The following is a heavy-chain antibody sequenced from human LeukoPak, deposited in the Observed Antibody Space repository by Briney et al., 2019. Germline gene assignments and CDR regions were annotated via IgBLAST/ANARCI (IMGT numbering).Heavy chain of an antibody. CDR1: RVTSNNYA. CDR3: ARSLGFPPTVQSYMDV. J-gene: IGHJ6*03. Sequence: SVKVSCKASRVTSNNYAINWGRQARGQGGEWGGGMIPFIGAGKYAQNFEERVTITAETSTKRMYMDGSRLRSEDTAIYYCARSLGFPPTVQSYMDVWGQGTTLTVSS. D-gene: IGHD3-16*01. CDR2: MIPFIGAG. V-gene: IGHV1-69*06.